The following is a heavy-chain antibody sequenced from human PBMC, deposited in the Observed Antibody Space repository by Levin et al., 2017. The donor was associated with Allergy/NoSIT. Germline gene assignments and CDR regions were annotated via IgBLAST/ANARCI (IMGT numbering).Heavy chain of an antibody. CDR1: GFTFSNYA. J-gene: IGHJ4*02. D-gene: IGHD1-1*01. CDR3: AKGQGNDGKCNCDN. V-gene: IGHV3-23*01. Sequence: GGSLRLSCAASGFTFSNYAMSWVRQAPGKGLEWVPTITGSGGRTYYADSVKGRFTFARDNSKNRLYLQMTDLRVDDTAVSFCAKGQGNDGKCNCDNWGQGSLVTVSS. CDR2: ITGSGGRT.